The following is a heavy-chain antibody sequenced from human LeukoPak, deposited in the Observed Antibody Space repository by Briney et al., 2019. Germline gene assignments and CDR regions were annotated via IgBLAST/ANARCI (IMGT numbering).Heavy chain of an antibody. CDR3: ARADRLHGGPYLIGP. D-gene: IGHD2-21*01. Sequence: PSVTVSCKASGYSFTDYYMHWVRHAPGPGIEWMRWINTNSGGTNTAQKFQRRVTMTRDTTITTVYMEVSWLTSDDAAIYYCARADRLHGGPYLIGPWGQGTLVTVSS. CDR1: GYSFTDYY. J-gene: IGHJ5*02. V-gene: IGHV1-2*02. CDR2: INTNSGGT.